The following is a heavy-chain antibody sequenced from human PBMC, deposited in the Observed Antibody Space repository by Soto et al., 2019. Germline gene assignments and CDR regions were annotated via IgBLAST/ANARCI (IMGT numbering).Heavy chain of an antibody. V-gene: IGHV3-30*18. Sequence: QVQLVESGGGVVQPGRSLRLSCAASGFTFSSYGMHWVRQAPGKGLEWVAVISYDGSNKYYADSVKGRFTISRDNSKNTLYLQMNSLRAEDTAVYYCAKDNPDLTGTGGGIDYWGQGTLVTVSS. D-gene: IGHD1-20*01. CDR2: ISYDGSNK. CDR1: GFTFSSYG. J-gene: IGHJ4*02. CDR3: AKDNPDLTGTGGGIDY.